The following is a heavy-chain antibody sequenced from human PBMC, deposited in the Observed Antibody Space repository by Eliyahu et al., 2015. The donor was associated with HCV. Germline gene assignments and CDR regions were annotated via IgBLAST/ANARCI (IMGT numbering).Heavy chain of an antibody. V-gene: IGHV1-69*01. J-gene: IGHJ4*02. CDR2: IIPMFGTT. Sequence: QVQLVQSGAEVKEPGSSVKVSCKTSGGTFTNYAINWVRQAPGQGLEWMGGIIPMFGTTNYAQKFQDRVTLTADESTSTAYMELSSLRSEDTAVYYCAREAGSSGWNEVSLAKTFDYWGQGTLVTVSS. CDR3: AREAGSSGWNEVSLAKTFDY. D-gene: IGHD6-19*01. CDR1: GGTFTNYA.